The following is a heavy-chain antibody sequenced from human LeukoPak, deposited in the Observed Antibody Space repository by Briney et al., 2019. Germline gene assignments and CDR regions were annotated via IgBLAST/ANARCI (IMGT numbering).Heavy chain of an antibody. CDR3: ASIEFSDY. J-gene: IGHJ4*02. D-gene: IGHD3-10*01. V-gene: IGHV3-30-3*01. CDR1: GFTFSSYW. Sequence: GGSLRLSCAASGFTFSSYWMSWVRQAPGKGLEWVAVISYDGSNKYYADSVKGRFTISRDNSKNTLYLQMNSLRAEDTAVYYCASIEFSDYWGQGTLVTVSS. CDR2: ISYDGSNK.